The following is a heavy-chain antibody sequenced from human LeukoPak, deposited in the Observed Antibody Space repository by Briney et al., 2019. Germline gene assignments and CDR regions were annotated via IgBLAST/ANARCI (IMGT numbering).Heavy chain of an antibody. CDR1: GFTFGSYA. Sequence: TGRSLRLSCAASGFTFGSYAMHRVRQAPGKGLEWVAVISYDGSNKYYADSVKGRFTISRDNSKNTLYLQMNSLRAEDTAVYYCARDTHYDILTGPFDYWGQGALVTVSS. V-gene: IGHV3-30*04. J-gene: IGHJ4*02. CDR2: ISYDGSNK. CDR3: ARDTHYDILTGPFDY. D-gene: IGHD3-9*01.